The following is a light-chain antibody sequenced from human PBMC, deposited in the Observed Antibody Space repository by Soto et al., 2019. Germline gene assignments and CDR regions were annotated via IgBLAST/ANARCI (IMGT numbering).Light chain of an antibody. CDR1: QRVSSN. CDR3: QQYFRTPIT. V-gene: IGKV3-15*01. Sequence: EIVMTQSPATLSVSPGERATLSCRASQRVSSNLAWYQQKPGQAPRLLIYGASTRATGIPARFSGSGSETEFTLTISSLQSEDFAVYYCQQYFRTPITFGGGTKVEIK. CDR2: GAS. J-gene: IGKJ4*01.